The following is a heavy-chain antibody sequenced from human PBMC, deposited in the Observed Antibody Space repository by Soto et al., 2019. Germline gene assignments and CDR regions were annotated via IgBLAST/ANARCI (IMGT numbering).Heavy chain of an antibody. CDR2: IYWDDDK. V-gene: IGHV2-5*02. CDR3: AHRRTGMGFDY. Sequence: QITLKESGPTLVKPTQTLTLTCTFSGFSLSTSGVGVGWIRQPPGKALEWLALIYWDDDKRYSPSLKSSLTITKDTSKNQVVLTMTNIDPVDTATYYCAHRRTGMGFDYWGQGTLVTVSS. D-gene: IGHD3-10*01. J-gene: IGHJ4*02. CDR1: GFSLSTSGVG.